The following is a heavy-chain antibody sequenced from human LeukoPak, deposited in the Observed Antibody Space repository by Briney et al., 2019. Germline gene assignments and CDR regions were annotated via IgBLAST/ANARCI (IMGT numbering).Heavy chain of an antibody. J-gene: IGHJ4*02. CDR2: IRSKIYGGTT. CDR1: GFTFDNYA. CDR3: VRYSGDADY. V-gene: IGHV3-49*03. D-gene: IGHD5-12*01. Sequence: GGSLRLSCTASGFTFDNYAMSWFRQAPGKGLEWVGFIRSKIYGGTTEYAAFAKGRFTISRDDSKSMAYLQMTSLKSEDTAVYYCVRYSGDADYWGQGTLVTVSS.